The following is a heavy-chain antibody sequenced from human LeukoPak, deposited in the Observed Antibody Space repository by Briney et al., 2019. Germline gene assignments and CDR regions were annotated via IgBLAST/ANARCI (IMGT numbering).Heavy chain of an antibody. CDR2: ISYDGSNK. J-gene: IGHJ5*02. V-gene: IGHV3-30*04. CDR3: ARERVPRGDGYNLDH. Sequence: PGGSLRLSCAASGFPFSSYAMHWFRQAPGKGLEWVAVISYDGSNKYYADSVKGRFTISRDNFKNTLYLQMNSLRAEDTGVYYCARERVPRGDGYNLDHWGQGTLVTVSS. D-gene: IGHD5-24*01. CDR1: GFPFSSYA.